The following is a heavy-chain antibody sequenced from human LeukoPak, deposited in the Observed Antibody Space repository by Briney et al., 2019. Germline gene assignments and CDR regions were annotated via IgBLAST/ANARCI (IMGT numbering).Heavy chain of an antibody. CDR1: GYSFTSYW. CDR2: IYPGDSDT. D-gene: IGHD6-25*01. J-gene: IGHJ3*02. V-gene: IGHV5-51*01. CDR3: ARPDTTAAAVGAFDI. Sequence: GESLQISCKGSGYSFTSYWIGWVRQMPGKGLEWMGIIYPGDSDTRYSPSFQGQVTISADKSISTAYLQWSSLKASDTAMYYCARPDTTAAAVGAFDIWGQGTMVTVSS.